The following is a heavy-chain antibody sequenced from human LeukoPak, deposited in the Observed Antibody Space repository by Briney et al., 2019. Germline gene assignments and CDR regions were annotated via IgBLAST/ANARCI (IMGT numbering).Heavy chain of an antibody. D-gene: IGHD3-10*01. CDR1: GYTFTGYY. Sequence: ASVKVCCKASGYTFTGYYMHWVRQAPGQGLEWMGIINPSGGSTSYAQKFQGRVTMTRDTSTSTVYMELSSLRSEDTAVYYCARAPYGSGSYYTTTFDPWGQGTLVTVSS. J-gene: IGHJ5*02. CDR3: ARAPYGSGSYYTTTFDP. CDR2: INPSGGST. V-gene: IGHV1-46*01.